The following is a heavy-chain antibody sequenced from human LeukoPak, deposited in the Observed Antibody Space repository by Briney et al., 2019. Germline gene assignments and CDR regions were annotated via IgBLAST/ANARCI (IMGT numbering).Heavy chain of an antibody. CDR1: GGSISSSSYY. Sequence: PSETLSLTCTVSGGSISSSSYYWGWIRQPPGKGLEWIGSIYYSGSTYYNPSLKSRVTISVDTSKNQFSLKLSSVTAADTAVYYCARTRHERFLEWLPDWFDPWGQGTLVSVSS. J-gene: IGHJ5*02. D-gene: IGHD3-3*01. CDR3: ARTRHERFLEWLPDWFDP. CDR2: IYYSGST. V-gene: IGHV4-39*07.